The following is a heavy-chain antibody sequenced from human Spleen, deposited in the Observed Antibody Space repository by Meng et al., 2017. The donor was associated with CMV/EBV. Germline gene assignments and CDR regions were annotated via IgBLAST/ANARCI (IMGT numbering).Heavy chain of an antibody. D-gene: IGHD3-22*01. J-gene: IGHJ4*02. V-gene: IGHV1-2*02. Sequence: ASVKVSCKASGYTFTGHYIYWVRQAPGQGLEWMGWINPNSGGTNSEQRFQGRVTMTRDTSISTAYMELSRLTLDDTAVYYCATGGASSGYFVYWGQGTLVTVSS. CDR1: GYTFTGHY. CDR3: ATGGASSGYFVY. CDR2: INPNSGGT.